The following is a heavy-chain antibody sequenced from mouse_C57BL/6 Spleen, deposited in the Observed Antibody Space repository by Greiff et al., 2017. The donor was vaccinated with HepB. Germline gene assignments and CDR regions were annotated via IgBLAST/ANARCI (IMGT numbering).Heavy chain of an antibody. CDR1: GYTFTDYN. V-gene: IGHV1-22*01. D-gene: IGHD1-1*01. CDR2: INPNNGGT. CDR3: ARDESYVADY. Sequence: VQLKQSGPELVKPGASVKMSCKASGYTFTDYNMHWVKQSHGKSLEWIGYINPNNGGTSYNQKFKGKATLTVNTSSSTAYMELRSLTSEDSAVYYCARDESYVADYWGQGTTLTVSS. J-gene: IGHJ2*01.